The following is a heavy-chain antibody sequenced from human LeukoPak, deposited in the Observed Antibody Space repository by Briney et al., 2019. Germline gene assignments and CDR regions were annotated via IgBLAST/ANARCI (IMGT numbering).Heavy chain of an antibody. Sequence: GGSLSLSCEASELTFRNYEMNGFRRAPGKGLEGVSYISGRGDVIYYADSVKGRFTISRDNAKNSLYLQTNSLRAEDTAVYYCARPYYVAANYYFDYWGQGTLVTVSS. CDR1: ELTFRNYE. D-gene: IGHD1-26*01. CDR2: ISGRGDVI. CDR3: ARPYYVAANYYFDY. V-gene: IGHV3-48*03. J-gene: IGHJ4*02.